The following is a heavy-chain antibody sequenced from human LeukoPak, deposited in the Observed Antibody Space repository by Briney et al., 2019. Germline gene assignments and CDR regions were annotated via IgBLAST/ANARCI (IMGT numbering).Heavy chain of an antibody. V-gene: IGHV1-69*05. D-gene: IGHD1-7*01. J-gene: IGHJ6*03. CDR1: GGTFSSYA. Sequence: SVKVSCKASGGTFSSYAISWVRQAPGQGLEWMGGIIPIFGTANYAQKFQGRVTITTDESTSTAYMEPSSLRSEDTAVYYCARGLITGTTYYYYMDVWGKGTTVTVSS. CDR3: ARGLITGTTYYYYMDV. CDR2: IIPIFGTA.